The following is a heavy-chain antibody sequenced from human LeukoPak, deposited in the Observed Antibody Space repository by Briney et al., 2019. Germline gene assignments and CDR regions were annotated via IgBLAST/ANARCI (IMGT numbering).Heavy chain of an antibody. D-gene: IGHD6-19*01. CDR2: IYSGGGT. CDR3: ARLAVGGWDVRH. J-gene: IGHJ4*02. V-gene: IGHV3-66*01. CDR1: GFTVSSNY. Sequence: GGSLRLSCAASGFTVSSNYMNWVRQAPGKGLEWVSIIYSGGGTYYADSVKGRFTISRDNSKNTLYLQMNSLRAEDTAVYYCARLAVGGWDVRHWGQGTLVTVSS.